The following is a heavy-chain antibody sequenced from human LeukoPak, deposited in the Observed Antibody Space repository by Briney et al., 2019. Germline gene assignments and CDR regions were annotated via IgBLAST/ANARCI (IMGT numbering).Heavy chain of an antibody. Sequence: PSETLSLTCTVSGGSISSGDRYWSWIRQSPGKGLEWIGYIYSTGNTYYNPPLKSRVIISVDTSKNQFSLELNSVTAADTAVYYCARDSYSYGYGGFDYWGQGILVTVSS. J-gene: IGHJ4*02. CDR2: IYSTGNT. D-gene: IGHD5-18*01. V-gene: IGHV4-30-4*01. CDR3: ARDSYSYGYGGFDY. CDR1: GGSISSGDRY.